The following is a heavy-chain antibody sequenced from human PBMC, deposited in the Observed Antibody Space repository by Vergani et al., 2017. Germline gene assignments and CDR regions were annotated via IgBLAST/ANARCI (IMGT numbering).Heavy chain of an antibody. Sequence: QVQLVESGGGLVKPGGSLRLSCAASGFTFSGYYMSWIRQAPGKGLEWVSYISSSGSTIYYADSVKGRFTISRDNAKNSLYLQMNSLRAEDTAVYYCARVHSNFWSGYRGFYMDVWGKGTTVTVSS. CDR2: ISSSGSTI. CDR1: GFTFSGYY. J-gene: IGHJ6*03. V-gene: IGHV3-11*01. D-gene: IGHD3-3*01. CDR3: ARVHSNFWSGYRGFYMDV.